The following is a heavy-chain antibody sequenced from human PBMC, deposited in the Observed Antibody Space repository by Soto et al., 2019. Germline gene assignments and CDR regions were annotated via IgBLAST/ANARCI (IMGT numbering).Heavy chain of an antibody. CDR3: ARWHWIDVAD. CDR2: IKPDGSET. D-gene: IGHD1-1*01. J-gene: IGHJ4*02. Sequence: GGSLRLSCAASGFTFTSYWMNWVRQAPGKGLEWVANIKPDGSETSYVDSVKGRFTISRDNAKNSLYLQMNSLRAEDTAVYYCARWHWIDVADWGQGTRVTVAS. CDR1: GFTFTSYW. V-gene: IGHV3-7*01.